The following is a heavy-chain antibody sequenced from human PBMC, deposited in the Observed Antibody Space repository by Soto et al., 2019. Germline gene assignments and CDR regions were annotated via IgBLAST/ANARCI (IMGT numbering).Heavy chain of an antibody. CDR2: ISYDGSNK. V-gene: IGHV3-30-3*01. D-gene: IGHD3-22*01. CDR3: ARDGADYDDSSGYYPDAFDI. CDR1: GFTFSSYA. J-gene: IGHJ3*02. Sequence: QVQLVESGGGVVQPGRSLRLSCAASGFTFSSYAMHWVRQAPGKGLEWVAVISYDGSNKYYADSVKGRFTISRDNSKNMLYLQMNSLRCEDTAVYFCARDGADYDDSSGYYPDAFDIWGEGTMVTVSS.